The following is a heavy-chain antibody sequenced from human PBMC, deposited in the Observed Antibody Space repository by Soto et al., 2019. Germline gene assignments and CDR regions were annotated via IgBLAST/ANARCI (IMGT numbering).Heavy chain of an antibody. CDR2: ISSSSSYI. V-gene: IGHV3-21*01. J-gene: IGHJ6*02. CDR3: ARDRMDTTYYYYAMDV. Sequence: GGSLRLSCAASGFTFSSYSMNWVRQAPGKGLEWVSSISSSSSYIYYADSVKGRFTISRDNAKNSLYLQMNSLRAEDTAVYYCARDRMDTTYYYYAMDVWGQGTTVTVSS. CDR1: GFTFSSYS. D-gene: IGHD5-18*01.